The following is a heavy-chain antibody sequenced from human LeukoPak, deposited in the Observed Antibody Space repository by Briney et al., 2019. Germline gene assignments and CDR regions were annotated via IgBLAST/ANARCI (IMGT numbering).Heavy chain of an antibody. D-gene: IGHD6-13*01. CDR2: IYTSGST. V-gene: IGHV4-4*07. J-gene: IGHJ4*02. CDR1: GGSISSYY. CDR3: ARGAYSSSWYPLYFDY. Sequence: PSETLSLTCTVSGGSISSYYWSWIRQSAGKGLEWIGRIYTSGSTSYNPSLRSRVTMSVDMSKNQFSLKLSSVTAADTAVYYCARGAYSSSWYPLYFDYWGQGTLVTVSS.